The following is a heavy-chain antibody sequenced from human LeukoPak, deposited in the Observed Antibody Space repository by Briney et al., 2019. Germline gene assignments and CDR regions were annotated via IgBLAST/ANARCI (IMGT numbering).Heavy chain of an antibody. CDR2: IIPIFGTA. Sequence: SVKVSCKASGYTFTSYGISWVRQAPGQGLEWMGGIIPIFGTANYAQKFQGRVTITTDESTSTAYMELSSLRSEDTAVYYCARAPSPYYYDSSGYSHFDYWGQGTLVTVSS. J-gene: IGHJ4*02. CDR1: GYTFTSYG. CDR3: ARAPSPYYYDSSGYSHFDY. D-gene: IGHD3-22*01. V-gene: IGHV1-69*05.